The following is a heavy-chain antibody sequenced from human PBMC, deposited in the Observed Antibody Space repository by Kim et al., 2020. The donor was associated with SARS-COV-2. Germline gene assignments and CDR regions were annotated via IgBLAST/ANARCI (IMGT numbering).Heavy chain of an antibody. Sequence: SQTLSLTCGISGDSVSSENAGWNWIRQSPSRGLEWLGRTYFKSKWNTDYAASVKGRITITPDTSKNHFTLQLLSVTPEDSAVYFCARAAISWQFRDIYYY. CDR3: ARAAISWQFRDIYYY. CDR2: TYFKSKWNT. V-gene: IGHV6-1*01. CDR1: GDSVSSENAG. D-gene: IGHD2-15*01. J-gene: IGHJ6*01.